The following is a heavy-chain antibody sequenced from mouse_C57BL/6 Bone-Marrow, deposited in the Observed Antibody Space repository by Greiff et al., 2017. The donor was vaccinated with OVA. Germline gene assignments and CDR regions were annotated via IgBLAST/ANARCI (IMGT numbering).Heavy chain of an antibody. Sequence: EVQLQQSGPELVKPGASVKISCKASGYSFTGYYMHWVKQSHGNILDWIGYIYPYNGVSSYNQKFKGKATLTVDKSSSTAYMELRSLTSEDSAVYYRVYYGSSYWYFDVWGTGTTVTVSA. D-gene: IGHD1-1*01. CDR2: IYPYNGVS. CDR1: GYSFTGYY. J-gene: IGHJ1*03. CDR3: VYYGSSYWYFDV. V-gene: IGHV1-31*01.